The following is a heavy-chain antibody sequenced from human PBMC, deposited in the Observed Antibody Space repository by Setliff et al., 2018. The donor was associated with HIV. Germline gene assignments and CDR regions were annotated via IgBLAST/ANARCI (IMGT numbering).Heavy chain of an antibody. D-gene: IGHD6-19*01. CDR3: ARDNSAWAFDY. J-gene: IGHJ4*02. V-gene: IGHV1-46*01. CDR1: GYTFTSSD. Sequence: ASVKVSCKASGYTFTSSDINWVRQAPGQGLEWMGIITPTGGNYAHKFQGRVTLTRDTSTSTVYMELSRLRSEDTAVYYCARDNSAWAFDYWGQGTLVTVSS. CDR2: ITPTGG.